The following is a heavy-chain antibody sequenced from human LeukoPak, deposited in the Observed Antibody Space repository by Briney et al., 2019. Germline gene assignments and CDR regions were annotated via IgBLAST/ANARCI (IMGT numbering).Heavy chain of an antibody. J-gene: IGHJ4*02. CDR3: ARGQTRRFLEWLYFDY. Sequence: ASVKVSCKASVYTFTGYDINWVRQATGQGLEWMGWMNPNGGNTGYAQKFQGRVTMTRNTSISTAYMELSSLRSEDTAVYYCARGQTRRFLEWLYFDYWGQGTLVTVSS. V-gene: IGHV1-8*01. CDR1: VYTFTGYD. CDR2: MNPNGGNT. D-gene: IGHD3-3*01.